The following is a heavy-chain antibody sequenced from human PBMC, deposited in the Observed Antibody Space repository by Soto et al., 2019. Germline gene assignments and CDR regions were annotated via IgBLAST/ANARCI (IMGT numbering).Heavy chain of an antibody. CDR2: IRPDGGEE. Sequence: DVQLVESGGGLVQPGGSLRLSCVASGFTFSAFWKTWVRQAPGKGLEWVANIRPDGGEESYMDSLRGRFTISRDNAKNSLFLEMHSPRAECTAVYYCGREGLTLGAFDTWGPGTMVTVSS. CDR3: GREGLTLGAFDT. J-gene: IGHJ3*02. V-gene: IGHV3-7*01. D-gene: IGHD3-9*01. CDR1: GFTFSAFW.